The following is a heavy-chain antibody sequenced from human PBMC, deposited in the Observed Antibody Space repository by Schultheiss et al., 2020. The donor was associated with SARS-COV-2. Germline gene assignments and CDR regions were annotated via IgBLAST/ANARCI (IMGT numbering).Heavy chain of an antibody. Sequence: SETLSLTCTVSGGSISSGGYYWSWIRQHPGKGLEWIGYIYYSGSTYYNPSLKSRVTISVDTSKNQFSLKLSSVTAADTAVYYCARRGYDYVWGSYRPLYNWFDPWGQGTLVTVSS. CDR2: IYYSGST. J-gene: IGHJ5*02. V-gene: IGHV4-31*03. CDR1: GGSISSGGYY. CDR3: ARRGYDYVWGSYRPLYNWFDP. D-gene: IGHD3-16*02.